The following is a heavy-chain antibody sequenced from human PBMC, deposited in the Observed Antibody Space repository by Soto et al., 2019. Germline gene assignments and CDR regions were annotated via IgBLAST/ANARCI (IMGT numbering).Heavy chain of an antibody. CDR1: GFTFSSYG. V-gene: IGHV3-33*01. CDR2: IWYDGSNK. CDR3: AREGEVGAIGSP. D-gene: IGHD1-26*01. J-gene: IGHJ3*01. Sequence: QVQLVESGGGVVQPGRSLRLSCAASGFTFSSYGMHWVRQAPGKGLGWVAVIWYDGSNKYYADSVKGRFTISRDNSKNTLYLQMNSLRAEDTAVYYCAREGEVGAIGSPWGQVTMVTVSS.